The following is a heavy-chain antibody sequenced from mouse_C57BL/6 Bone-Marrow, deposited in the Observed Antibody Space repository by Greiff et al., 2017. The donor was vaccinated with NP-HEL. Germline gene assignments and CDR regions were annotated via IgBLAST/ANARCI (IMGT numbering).Heavy chain of an antibody. J-gene: IGHJ1*03. Sequence: LQESGAELVKPGASVKISCKASGYAFSSYWMNWVKQRPGKGLEWIGQIYPGDGDTNYNGKFKGKATLTADESSSTAYMQLSSLTSEDSAVYFCARLGGYYPYWYFDVWGTGTTVTVSS. D-gene: IGHD2-3*01. V-gene: IGHV1-80*01. CDR1: GYAFSSYW. CDR2: IYPGDGDT. CDR3: ARLGGYYPYWYFDV.